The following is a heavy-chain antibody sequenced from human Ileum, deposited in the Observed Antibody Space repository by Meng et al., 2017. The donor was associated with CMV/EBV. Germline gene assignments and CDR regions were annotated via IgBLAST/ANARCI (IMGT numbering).Heavy chain of an antibody. CDR1: FTFKNYA. Sequence: FTFKNYAMSWVRQAPGKGLEWVSGIGVSAFSTYYADSVKGRFTISRDNSERAVYLQMHSLRAEDTAIYYCAKFSVIGTLWAPFDFWGQGSPVTVSS. CDR3: AKFSVIGTLWAPFDF. CDR2: IGVSAFST. V-gene: IGHV3-23*01. J-gene: IGHJ4*02. D-gene: IGHD2-21*01.